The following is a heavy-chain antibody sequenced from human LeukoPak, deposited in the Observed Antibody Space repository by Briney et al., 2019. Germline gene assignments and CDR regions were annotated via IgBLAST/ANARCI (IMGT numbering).Heavy chain of an antibody. V-gene: IGHV3-7*01. CDR3: AREAASYDILTGYSQRDGQLDY. CDR1: GFTFSSYW. Sequence: GGSLRLSCAASGFTFSSYWMSWVRQAPGEGLEWVANIKQDGSEKYYVDSVKGRFTISRDNAKNSLYLQMNSLRAEDTAVYYCAREAASYDILTGYSQRDGQLDYWGQGTLVTVSS. D-gene: IGHD3-9*01. CDR2: IKQDGSEK. J-gene: IGHJ4*02.